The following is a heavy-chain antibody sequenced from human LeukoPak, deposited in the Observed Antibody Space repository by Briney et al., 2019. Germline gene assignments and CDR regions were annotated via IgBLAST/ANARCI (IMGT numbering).Heavy chain of an antibody. V-gene: IGHV3-74*01. CDR3: ARDLGSGGSCYRN. CDR2: INDDETVT. CDR1: GFTFRSYW. D-gene: IGHD2-15*01. Sequence: GGSLRLSCAASGFTFRSYWMHWVRQAPGKGLVWVSRINDDETVTNYADSVKGRFTISRDNAKNTLYLQMNSLRAEDTAVYFCARDLGSGGSCYRNWGQGTLVTVSS. J-gene: IGHJ4*02.